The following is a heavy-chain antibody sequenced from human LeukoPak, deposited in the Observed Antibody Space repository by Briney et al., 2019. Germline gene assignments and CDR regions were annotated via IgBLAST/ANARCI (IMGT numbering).Heavy chain of an antibody. CDR3: AKRGVVIRVILVGFHKEAYYFDS. V-gene: IGHV3-23*01. CDR1: GITLSKYV. Sequence: GGSLRLSCAVSGITLSKYVMSWGRQAPGKGGEGVTGMSDSGGRTNYADSGKGRFTTSRDNTKNTLYLQMNSLRAEDTAVYFCAKRGVVIRVILVGFHKEAYYFDSWGQGALVTVSS. CDR2: MSDSGGRT. J-gene: IGHJ4*02. D-gene: IGHD3-22*01.